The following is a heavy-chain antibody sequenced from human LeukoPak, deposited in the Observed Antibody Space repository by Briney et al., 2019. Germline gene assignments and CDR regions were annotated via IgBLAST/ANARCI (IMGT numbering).Heavy chain of an antibody. J-gene: IGHJ4*02. CDR2: ISTYNGNT. CDR3: ARGRDWNYAFDY. D-gene: IGHD1-7*01. CDR1: GDTFTSYG. Sequence: ASVKVSCKASGDTFTSYGITWVRQAPGQGLEWMGWISTYNGNTNYAQKHQGRVTMTTDTSTSTAYMELRSLKSDDTAVYYCARGRDWNYAFDYWGQGTLVTVSS. V-gene: IGHV1-18*01.